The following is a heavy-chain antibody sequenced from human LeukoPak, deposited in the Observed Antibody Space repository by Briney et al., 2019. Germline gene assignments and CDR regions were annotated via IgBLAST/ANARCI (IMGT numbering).Heavy chain of an antibody. CDR3: ARGGSGWKLDY. J-gene: IGHJ4*02. CDR1: GGSISSYY. Sequence: PSETLSLTCTVSGGSISSYYWSWIRQPPGKGLEWIGYIYYSGSTNYNPSLKSRVTISVDTSKNQFSLKLSSVTAADTAVYYCARGGSGWKLDYWGQGTLVTVSS. CDR2: IYYSGST. D-gene: IGHD6-19*01. V-gene: IGHV4-59*08.